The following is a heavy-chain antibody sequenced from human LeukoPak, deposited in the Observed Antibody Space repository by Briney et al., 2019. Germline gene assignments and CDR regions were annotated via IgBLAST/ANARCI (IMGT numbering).Heavy chain of an antibody. CDR1: GFTFSTYS. J-gene: IGHJ4*02. CDR3: AREYYGGYVDY. V-gene: IGHV3-64*01. CDR2: ISSNGDIT. D-gene: IGHD3-10*01. Sequence: GGSLRLSCAASGFTFSTYSMHWVRQAPGKGLESVSAISSNGDITYYANSVKGRFTISRDNSKNTLHLQMGSLRAEDMAVYYCAREYYGGYVDYWGQGTLVTVSS.